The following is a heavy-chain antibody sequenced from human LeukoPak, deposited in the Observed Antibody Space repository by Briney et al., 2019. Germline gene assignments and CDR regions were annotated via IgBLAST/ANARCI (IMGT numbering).Heavy chain of an antibody. CDR1: GFTFSDHF. Sequence: PGGSLRLSCAASGFTFSDHFMDWVRQAPGKGLEWVGRIRKNVDSYSTEYAASVKGRFTISRDDSKNSLYLQMKSLETEDTAVYYCVRLSGNYLDYWGQGTLVTVSS. V-gene: IGHV3-72*01. CDR3: VRLSGNYLDY. CDR2: IRKNVDSYST. D-gene: IGHD1-26*01. J-gene: IGHJ4*02.